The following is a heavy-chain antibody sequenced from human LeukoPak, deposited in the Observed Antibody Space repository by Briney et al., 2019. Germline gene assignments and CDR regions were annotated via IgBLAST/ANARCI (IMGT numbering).Heavy chain of an antibody. CDR1: GFTISTYW. Sequence: PGGSLRLSCTASGFTISTYWMSWVRQAPGKGLEWVSSISSSTSYIYYADSVKGRFTISKDNAKNSLYLQMNSLRAEDTAVYYCARAGGSTVSHSDYWGQGTLVTVSS. V-gene: IGHV3-21*01. CDR3: ARAGGSTVSHSDY. J-gene: IGHJ4*02. D-gene: IGHD4-17*01. CDR2: ISSSTSYI.